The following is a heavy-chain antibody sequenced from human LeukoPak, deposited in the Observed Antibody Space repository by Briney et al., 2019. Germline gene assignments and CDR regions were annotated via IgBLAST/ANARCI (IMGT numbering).Heavy chain of an antibody. CDR2: ISAYNGNT. Sequence: ASVKVSCKASGYTFTSYGISWVRQAPGQGREWMGWISAYNGNTNYAQKLQGRVTMTTDTSTSTAYMELRSLRSDDTAVYYCARELIAVAGTGYFDYWGQGTLVTVSS. CDR1: GYTFTSYG. J-gene: IGHJ4*02. CDR3: ARELIAVAGTGYFDY. V-gene: IGHV1-18*01. D-gene: IGHD6-19*01.